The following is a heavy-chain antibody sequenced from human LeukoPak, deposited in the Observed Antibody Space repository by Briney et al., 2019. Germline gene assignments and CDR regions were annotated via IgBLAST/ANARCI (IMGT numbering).Heavy chain of an antibody. CDR3: ARARLVELLSLDY. D-gene: IGHD3-10*01. CDR2: INHSGST. J-gene: IGHJ4*02. CDR1: GGSFSGYY. V-gene: IGHV4-34*01. Sequence: PSETLSLTCAVYGGSFSGYYWSWIRQPPGKGLEWIGEINHSGSTNYNPSLKSRVTISVDTSKNQFSLKLSSVTAADTAVYYCARARLVELLSLDYWGQGTLVTVSS.